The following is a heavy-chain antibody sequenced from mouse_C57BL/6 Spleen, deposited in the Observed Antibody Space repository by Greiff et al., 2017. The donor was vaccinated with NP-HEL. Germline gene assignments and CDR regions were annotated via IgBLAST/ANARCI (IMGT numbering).Heavy chain of an antibody. Sequence: QVHVKQSGAELVRPGASVTLSCKASGYTFSDYEMHWVKQTPVHGLEWIGAIDPGTGGTAYNQKFKGKAILTADKSSSTAYMELRSLTSEDSAVYYCTRGENWYFDVWGTGTTVTVSS. CDR3: TRGENWYFDV. CDR2: IDPGTGGT. J-gene: IGHJ1*03. CDR1: GYTFSDYE. V-gene: IGHV1-15*01.